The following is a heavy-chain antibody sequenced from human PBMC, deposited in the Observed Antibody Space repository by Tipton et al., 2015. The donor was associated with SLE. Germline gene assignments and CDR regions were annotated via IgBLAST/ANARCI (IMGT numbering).Heavy chain of an antibody. V-gene: IGHV3-21*01. Sequence: SLRLSCAASGFTFSSYSMNWVRQAPGKGLEWVSSISSSSSYIYYADSVKGRFTISRDNAKNSLYLQMNSLRAEDTAVYYCAKDYYDSSSLLQHWGQGTLVTVSS. D-gene: IGHD3-22*01. J-gene: IGHJ1*01. CDR2: ISSSSSYI. CDR3: AKDYYDSSSLLQH. CDR1: GFTFSSYS.